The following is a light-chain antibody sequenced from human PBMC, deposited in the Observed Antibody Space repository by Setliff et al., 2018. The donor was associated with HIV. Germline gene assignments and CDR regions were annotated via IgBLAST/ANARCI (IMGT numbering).Light chain of an antibody. CDR2: DVN. V-gene: IGLV2-23*02. Sequence: QSALTQPASVSGSPGQSITISCTGSATDVGNYESVSWYQHHPGEVPKLIIYDVNKRPSGISNRFSGSKTGNSASLTISGLHTEDEADYYCCSYAGGDTWIFGGGTKVTVL. CDR1: ATDVGNYES. J-gene: IGLJ2*01. CDR3: CSYAGGDTWI.